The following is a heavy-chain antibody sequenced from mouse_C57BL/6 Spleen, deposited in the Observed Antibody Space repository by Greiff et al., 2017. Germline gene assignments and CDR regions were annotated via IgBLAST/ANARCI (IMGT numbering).Heavy chain of an antibody. V-gene: IGHV5-9*01. D-gene: IGHD2-1*01. CDR3: ARGALYYGNPYYAMDY. CDR2: ISGGGGNT. CDR1: GFTFSSYT. Sequence: EVKLMESGGGLVKPGGSLKLSCAASGFTFSSYTMSWVRQTPEKRLEWVATISGGGGNTYYPDSVKGRFTISRDNAKNTLYLQMSRRRSEDTALYYCARGALYYGNPYYAMDYWGQGTSVTVSS. J-gene: IGHJ4*01.